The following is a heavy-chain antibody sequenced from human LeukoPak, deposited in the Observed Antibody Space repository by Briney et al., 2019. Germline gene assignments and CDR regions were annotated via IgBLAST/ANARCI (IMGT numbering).Heavy chain of an antibody. CDR2: IYYRVTS. J-gene: IGHJ4*02. D-gene: IGHD3-3*01. CDR3: ARGPDSKYYDFWSGYYTEYYFDY. CDR1: GDSINTYY. Sequence: SETLSLTCTVSGDSINTYYWSWIRQPPGKGLEWIGYIYYRVTSDYNPSLKSRVTMSVDMSTSQISLKLSSVTAADTAVYYCARGPDSKYYDFWSGYYTEYYFDYWGQGTLVTVSS. V-gene: IGHV4-59*01.